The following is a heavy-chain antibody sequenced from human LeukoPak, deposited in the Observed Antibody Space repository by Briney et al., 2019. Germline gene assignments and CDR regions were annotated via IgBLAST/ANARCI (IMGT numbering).Heavy chain of an antibody. Sequence: SETLSLTCTVSGGSISSYYWSWLRQPPGKGLEWIGYIYSSGSTNYNPSLKSRVTISVDTSKNQFSLKLSSVTAADTAVYYCARAAPRVTFGGVIRLWGQGTLVTVSS. CDR1: GGSISSYY. J-gene: IGHJ4*02. V-gene: IGHV4-59*01. CDR2: IYSSGST. D-gene: IGHD3-16*02. CDR3: ARAAPRVTFGGVIRL.